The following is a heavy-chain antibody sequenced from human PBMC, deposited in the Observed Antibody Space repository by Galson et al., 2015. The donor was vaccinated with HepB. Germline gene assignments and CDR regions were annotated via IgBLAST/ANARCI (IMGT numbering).Heavy chain of an antibody. D-gene: IGHD5-18*01. Sequence: SLRLSCAASGFTFSSCAMHWVRQAPGKGLEWVAVISYDGSNKYYADSVKGRFTISRDNSKNTLYLQMNSLRAEDTAVYYCARVHRKYSYGVLGYWGQGTLVTVSS. V-gene: IGHV3-30*04. CDR1: GFTFSSCA. J-gene: IGHJ4*02. CDR2: ISYDGSNK. CDR3: ARVHRKYSYGVLGY.